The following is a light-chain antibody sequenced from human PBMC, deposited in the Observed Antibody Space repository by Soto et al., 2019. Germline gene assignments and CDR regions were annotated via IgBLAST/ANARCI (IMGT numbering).Light chain of an antibody. CDR3: QQYGGTPWT. V-gene: IGKV3-20*01. CDR1: QSVSNNY. Sequence: EIELTQSQDTLSLSPGEGATLXWRASQSVSNNYLAWYQQKAGQATRPIIYAASSRAPGVPDRFRGSGSGTDFSLTISRLEPEDFAVYYCQQYGGTPWTFGQGTKVDNK. J-gene: IGKJ1*01. CDR2: AAS.